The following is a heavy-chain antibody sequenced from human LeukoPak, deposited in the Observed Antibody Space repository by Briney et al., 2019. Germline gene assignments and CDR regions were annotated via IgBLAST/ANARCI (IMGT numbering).Heavy chain of an antibody. CDR2: ISGSGGST. CDR3: ANTYYYDSSGYFYAFDI. D-gene: IGHD3-22*01. CDR1: GFTFSSYA. J-gene: IGHJ3*02. V-gene: IGHV3-23*01. Sequence: GGSLRLSCAASGFTFSSYAMSWVRPAPGKGLEWVSAISGSGGSTYYADSVKGRFTISRDNSKNTLYLQMNSLRAEDTAVYYCANTYYYDSSGYFYAFDIWGQGTMVTVSS.